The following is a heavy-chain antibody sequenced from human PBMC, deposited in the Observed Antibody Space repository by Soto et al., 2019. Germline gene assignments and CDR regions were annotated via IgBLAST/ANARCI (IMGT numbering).Heavy chain of an antibody. V-gene: IGHV4-59*08. Sequence: SETLSLTCTVSGGSISSYYWSWIRQPPGKGLEWIGYTYYSGSTNYNPSLKSRVTISVDTSKNQFSLKLSSVTAADTAVYYCARHSSMGLGPWGQGTLVTVSS. J-gene: IGHJ5*02. CDR1: GGSISSYY. CDR3: ARHSSMGLGP. D-gene: IGHD3-16*01. CDR2: TYYSGST.